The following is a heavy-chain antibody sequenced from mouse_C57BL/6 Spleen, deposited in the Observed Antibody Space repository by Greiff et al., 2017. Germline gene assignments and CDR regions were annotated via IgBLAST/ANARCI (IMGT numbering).Heavy chain of an antibody. D-gene: IGHD3-2*02. V-gene: IGHV1-82*01. CDR3: ARLDSSGYYFAY. CDR1: GFAFSGSW. J-gene: IGHJ2*01. CDR2: IYPGDGDN. Sequence: VQLQQSGPGLVKPGGSLRISCATSGFAFSGSWMDWVKQRPGKGLERIGRIYPGDGDNSYNGKFQGQAPLTADKSTSTAYMHLSSLTSEDSAVYFCARLDSSGYYFAYWGQGTTLTVSS.